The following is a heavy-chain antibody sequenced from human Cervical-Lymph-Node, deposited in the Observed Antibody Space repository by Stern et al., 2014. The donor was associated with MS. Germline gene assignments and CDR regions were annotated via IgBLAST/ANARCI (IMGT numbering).Heavy chain of an antibody. D-gene: IGHD3-3*01. Sequence: QVQLVQSGAEVRKPGASVKLSCKTSGYPFTNYYMHWVRQAPGQGLEWMAIINPNGGSTQSAQKFQGRLTLTSDTSTSTFYMEVSSLTSEDTAVYYCARKSGRFLEWFFDYWGQGTLVTVSS. V-gene: IGHV1-46*01. CDR1: GYPFTNYY. CDR3: ARKSGRFLEWFFDY. CDR2: INPNGGST. J-gene: IGHJ4*02.